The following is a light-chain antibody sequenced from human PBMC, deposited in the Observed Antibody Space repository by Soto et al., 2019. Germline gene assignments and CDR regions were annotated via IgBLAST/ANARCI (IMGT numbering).Light chain of an antibody. J-gene: IGLJ3*02. CDR2: EVS. CDR1: SSDVGGYNY. Sequence: QSALTQPPSASGSPGQSVTISCTGTSSDVGGYNYVSWYQQHPGKAPKFLIYEVSKRPSGVPDRFSGSKSGNTASLTVSGLQAEDEAAYSCSSYAGSNNLVFGGGTKVTVL. V-gene: IGLV2-8*01. CDR3: SSYAGSNNLV.